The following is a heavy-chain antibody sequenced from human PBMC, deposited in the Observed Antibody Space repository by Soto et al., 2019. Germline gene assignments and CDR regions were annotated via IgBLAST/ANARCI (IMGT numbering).Heavy chain of an antibody. D-gene: IGHD4-17*01. CDR2: ISYDGSNK. Sequence: GGSLRLSCAASGFTFSSYGMHWVRQAPGKGLEWVAVISYDGSNKYYADSVKGRFTISRDNSKNTLYLQMNSLRAEDTAVYYCAKERPPTTTVTNLRGAFDIWGQGTMVTVSS. V-gene: IGHV3-30*18. CDR1: GFTFSSYG. J-gene: IGHJ3*02. CDR3: AKERPPTTTVTNLRGAFDI.